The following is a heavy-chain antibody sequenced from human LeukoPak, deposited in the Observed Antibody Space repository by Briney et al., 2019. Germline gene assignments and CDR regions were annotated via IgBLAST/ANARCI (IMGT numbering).Heavy chain of an antibody. Sequence: SETLSLTRTVSGGSISSYYWNWIRQPPGKGLEWIGYIYTSGSTNYNPSLKSRVTISVDTSKNQFSLKLSSVTAADTAVYYCARQAGITMVRGVNAPADYYYYYGMDVWGQGTTVTVSS. CDR1: GGSISSYY. CDR2: IYTSGST. D-gene: IGHD3-10*01. CDR3: ARQAGITMVRGVNAPADYYYYYGMDV. V-gene: IGHV4-4*09. J-gene: IGHJ6*02.